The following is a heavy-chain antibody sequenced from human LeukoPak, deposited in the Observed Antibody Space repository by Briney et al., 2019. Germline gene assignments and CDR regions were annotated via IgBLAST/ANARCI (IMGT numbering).Heavy chain of an antibody. CDR1: GGSISSSSYY. CDR2: IYYSGST. V-gene: IGHV4-61*05. J-gene: IGHJ4*02. Sequence: SETLSLTCTVSGGSISSSSYYWGWIRQPPGKGLEWIGYIYYSGSTNYNPSLKSRVTISVDTSKNQFSLKLSSVTAADTAVYYCARKSGAVDYWGQGTLVTVSS. D-gene: IGHD1-26*01. CDR3: ARKSGAVDY.